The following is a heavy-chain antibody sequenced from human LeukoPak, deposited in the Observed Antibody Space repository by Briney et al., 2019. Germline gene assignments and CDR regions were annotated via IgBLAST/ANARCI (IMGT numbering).Heavy chain of an antibody. CDR1: GLTFSSYG. Sequence: GRSLRLSCAASGLTFSSYGMHWVRQAPGKGLEWVAVIWYDGSNKYYADSVKGRFTISRDNSKNTLYLQMNSLRAEDTAVYYCARILGYCSGGSCYGYYYGMDVWGQGTTVTVSS. CDR2: IWYDGSNK. D-gene: IGHD2-15*01. J-gene: IGHJ6*02. CDR3: ARILGYCSGGSCYGYYYGMDV. V-gene: IGHV3-33*01.